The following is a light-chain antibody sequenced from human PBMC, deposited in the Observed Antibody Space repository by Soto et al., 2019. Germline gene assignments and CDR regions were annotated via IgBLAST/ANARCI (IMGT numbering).Light chain of an antibody. CDR2: WAS. V-gene: IGKV1-5*03. CDR1: ENIYGY. J-gene: IGKJ4*01. Sequence: DIQLTQSPSILSASVGDRVTITCRASENIYGYLAWYQQKPGEAPKLLIYWASTLVSGVPARFTGGESETEFTLTLSDLQPHYFAADFCHIDSAYPPPFGAVTKVDVK. CDR3: HIDSAYPPP.